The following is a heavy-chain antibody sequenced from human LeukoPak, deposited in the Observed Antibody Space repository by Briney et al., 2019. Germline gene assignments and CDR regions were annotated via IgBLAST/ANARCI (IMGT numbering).Heavy chain of an antibody. Sequence: SVKVSCKASGGTFSSYAISWVRQAPGQGLEWMGGIIPIFGTANYAQKFQGKVTITADKSTSTAYMELNSLRSEDTAVYYCAAVASNYYYYMDVWGKGTTVTVSS. CDR2: IIPIFGTA. D-gene: IGHD4-23*01. J-gene: IGHJ6*03. CDR3: AAVASNYYYYMDV. CDR1: GGTFSSYA. V-gene: IGHV1-69*06.